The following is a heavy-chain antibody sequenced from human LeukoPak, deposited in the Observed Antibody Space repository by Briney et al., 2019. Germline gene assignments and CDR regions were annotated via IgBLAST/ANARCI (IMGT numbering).Heavy chain of an antibody. D-gene: IGHD6-19*01. CDR2: INHSGST. J-gene: IGHJ1*01. CDR1: GGSFSGYY. Sequence: SETLSLTCAVYGGSFSGYYWSWIRQPPGKGLEWIGEINHSGSTNYNPSLKSRVTISVDASKNQFSLKLSSVTAADTAVYYCARGGWYPESFQHWGQGALVTVSS. CDR3: ARGGWYPESFQH. V-gene: IGHV4-34*01.